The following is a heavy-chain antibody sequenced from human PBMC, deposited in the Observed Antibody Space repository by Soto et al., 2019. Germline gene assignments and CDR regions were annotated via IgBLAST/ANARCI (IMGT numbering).Heavy chain of an antibody. V-gene: IGHV3-30-3*01. CDR1: GFTFSSYA. Sequence: QVQLVESGGGVVQPGRSLRLSCAASGFTFSSYAMHWVRQAPGKGLEWVAVIPYDGSNKYYADSVKGRFTISRDNSKNTLYLQMNSLRAEDTAVYYCAREQPQQLTPPTASSAGYGMDVWGQGTTVTVSS. D-gene: IGHD6-13*01. J-gene: IGHJ6*02. CDR3: AREQPQQLTPPTASSAGYGMDV. CDR2: IPYDGSNK.